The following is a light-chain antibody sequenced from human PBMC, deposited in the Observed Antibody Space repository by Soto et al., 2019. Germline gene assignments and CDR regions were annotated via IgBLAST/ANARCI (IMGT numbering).Light chain of an antibody. V-gene: IGLV4-60*02. CDR1: SGQSNYI. CDR3: VTWYSNILV. J-gene: IGLJ2*01. CDR2: LEGSGSY. Sequence: QPVLTQSSSASASLGSSVKLTCTLSSGQSNYIIAWNQQQPGKAPRYLMKLEGSGSYNKGSGVPDRFSGSSSGADRYLTISNLQFEDEADYYCVTWYSNILVFGGGTKLTVL.